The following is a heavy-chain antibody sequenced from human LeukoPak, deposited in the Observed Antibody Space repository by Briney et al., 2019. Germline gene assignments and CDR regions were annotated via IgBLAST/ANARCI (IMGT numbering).Heavy chain of an antibody. CDR1: GYTFTSYG. D-gene: IGHD5-18*01. J-gene: IGHJ4*02. V-gene: IGHV1-18*01. CDR3: ARVGRYSYAEYFDY. CDR2: ISAYNGNT. Sequence: ASEKVSCKASGYTFTSYGISWVRQAPGQGLEWMGWISAYNGNTNYAQKLQGRVTMTTDTSTSTAYMELRSLRSDDTAVYYCARVGRYSYAEYFDYWGQGTLVTVSS.